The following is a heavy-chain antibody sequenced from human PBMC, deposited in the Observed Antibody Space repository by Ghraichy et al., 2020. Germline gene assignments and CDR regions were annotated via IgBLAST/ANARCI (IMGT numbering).Heavy chain of an antibody. CDR2: INSDGSIT. CDR3: TRARWELLGGDY. Sequence: GGSLRLSCAASGFTFSSYWMHWVRQAPGKGPVWVSRINSDGSITSYADSVKGRFTISRDNAKNTLYLQMNSLRAEDTAVYYCTRARWELLGGDYWGQGTLVTVSS. V-gene: IGHV3-74*01. D-gene: IGHD1-26*01. CDR1: GFTFSSYW. J-gene: IGHJ4*02.